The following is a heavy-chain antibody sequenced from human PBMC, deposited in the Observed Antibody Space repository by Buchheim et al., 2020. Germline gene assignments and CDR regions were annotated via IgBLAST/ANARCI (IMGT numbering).Heavy chain of an antibody. CDR1: GGSISSGDYY. CDR2: IYYSGST. J-gene: IGHJ6*02. Sequence: QMQLQESGPGLVKPSQTLSLTCTVSGGSISSGDYYWSWIRQPPGKGLEWIGYIYYSGSTYYNPSLKSRVTISVDTSKNQFSLKLSSVTAADTAVYYCARDRPAAMLSYYYYGMDVWGQGTT. CDR3: ARDRPAAMLSYYYYGMDV. V-gene: IGHV4-30-4*01. D-gene: IGHD2-2*01.